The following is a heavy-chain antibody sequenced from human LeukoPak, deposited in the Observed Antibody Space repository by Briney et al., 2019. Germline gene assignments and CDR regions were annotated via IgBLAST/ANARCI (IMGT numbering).Heavy chain of an antibody. V-gene: IGHV3-23*01. J-gene: IGHJ4*02. Sequence: GGSLRLSCAASGFTFSSYAISWVRQAPGKGLEWVSAVSGRGDSTYYADSVKGRFTISRDNSKNTLYLQMNSLRAEDTAVYYCARESSYGDPFDYWGQGTLVTVSS. CDR1: GFTFSSYA. CDR3: ARESSYGDPFDY. CDR2: VSGRGDST. D-gene: IGHD4-17*01.